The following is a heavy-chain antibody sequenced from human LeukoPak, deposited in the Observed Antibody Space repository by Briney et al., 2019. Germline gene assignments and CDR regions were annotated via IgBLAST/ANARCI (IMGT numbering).Heavy chain of an antibody. CDR1: GYRFTSYL. Sequence: GESLKISCKGSGYRFTSYLIGWVRQMPVKGLEWMGIIYPGDSDTRYSPSFQGQVTISADKSISTAYLQWSSLKASDTAMYYCARWRMDTAISGFDPWGQGTLVTVSS. D-gene: IGHD5-18*01. CDR3: ARWRMDTAISGFDP. V-gene: IGHV5-51*01. J-gene: IGHJ5*02. CDR2: IYPGDSDT.